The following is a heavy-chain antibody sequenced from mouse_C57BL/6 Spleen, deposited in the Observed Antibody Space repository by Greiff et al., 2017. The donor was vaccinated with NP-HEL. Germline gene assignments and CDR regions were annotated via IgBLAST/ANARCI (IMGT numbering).Heavy chain of an antibody. CDR3: ARIGSSYAMDY. CDR2: INPSSGYT. J-gene: IGHJ4*01. CDR1: GYTFTSYT. V-gene: IGHV1-4*01. D-gene: IGHD1-1*01. Sequence: QVQLQQSGAELARPGASVKMSCKASGYTFTSYTMHWVKQRPGQGLEWIGYINPSSGYTKYNQKFKDKATLTADKSSSTAYMQLSSLTSDDTAVYYCARIGSSYAMDYWGQGTSVTVSS.